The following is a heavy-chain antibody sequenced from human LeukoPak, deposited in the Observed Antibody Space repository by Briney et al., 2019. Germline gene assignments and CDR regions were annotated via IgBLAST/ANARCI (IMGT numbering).Heavy chain of an antibody. Sequence: GGSLRLSCAASGFTFSSYAMHWVRQAPGKGLEWVAVISYDGSNKYYADSVKGRFTISRDNSKNTLYLQMNSLRAEDTAVYYSAKFDSHPTPYDAFDIWGQGTMVTVSS. V-gene: IGHV3-30-3*02. J-gene: IGHJ3*02. CDR3: AKFDSHPTPYDAFDI. CDR1: GFTFSSYA. CDR2: ISYDGSNK. D-gene: IGHD2-21*01.